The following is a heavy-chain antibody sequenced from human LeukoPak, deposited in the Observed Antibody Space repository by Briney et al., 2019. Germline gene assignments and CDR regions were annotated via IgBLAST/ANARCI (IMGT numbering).Heavy chain of an antibody. V-gene: IGHV4-59*01. Sequence: SETLSLTCTASGGSISSYYWSWIRQPPGKGLEWIGYIYYSGSTNYNPSLKSRVTISVDTSKNQFSLKLSSVTAADTAVYYCARAKRDSSGHMDVWGKGTTVTVSS. CDR1: GGSISSYY. CDR2: IYYSGST. CDR3: ARAKRDSSGHMDV. J-gene: IGHJ6*03. D-gene: IGHD6-19*01.